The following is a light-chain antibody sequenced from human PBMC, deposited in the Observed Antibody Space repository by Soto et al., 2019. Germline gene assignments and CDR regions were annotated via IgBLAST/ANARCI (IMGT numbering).Light chain of an antibody. CDR3: QQYGSSPLT. CDR1: QSVSSSY. J-gene: IGKJ4*01. V-gene: IGKV3-20*01. CDR2: GAS. Sequence: EIVLTQSPGTLSLAPGERATLSCRASQSVSSSYLAGYQQKPGQAPRLLIYGASSRATGIPDGFSGSGSGTDCTLTISRLEAEDFAVYYCQQYGSSPLTFGGGTKVEIK.